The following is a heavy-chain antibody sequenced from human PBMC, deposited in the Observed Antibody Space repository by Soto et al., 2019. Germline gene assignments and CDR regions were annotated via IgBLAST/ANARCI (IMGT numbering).Heavy chain of an antibody. CDR1: GFTFSSYW. Sequence: EVQLVESGGGLVQPGGSLRLSCAASGFTFSSYWMTWVRQAPGKGLEWVANIKEDGSEKYYVDSVKGRFTISRDNAKNSVYLQMNSLRAEDTAVYYCADSGSNADVGGKGTTVTVSS. V-gene: IGHV3-7*01. CDR3: ADSGSNADV. CDR2: IKEDGSEK. D-gene: IGHD5-12*01. J-gene: IGHJ6*04.